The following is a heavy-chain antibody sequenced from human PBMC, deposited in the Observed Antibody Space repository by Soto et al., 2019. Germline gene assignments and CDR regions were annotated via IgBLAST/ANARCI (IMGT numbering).Heavy chain of an antibody. V-gene: IGHV4-30-4*01. CDR3: ARSMVRGAIGAFYA. CDR2: IYYSGNT. CDR1: GGSISSGTSY. J-gene: IGHJ3*01. Sequence: QVQLQESGPGLVKPSQTLSLTCTVSGGSISSGTSYWTWIRQAPGTGLELIGYIYYSGNTFYNPSLKSRVTISIDTSKNQFSLKLSSVTAADTAVYYCARSMVRGAIGAFYAWGQGTVVTVSS. D-gene: IGHD3-10*01.